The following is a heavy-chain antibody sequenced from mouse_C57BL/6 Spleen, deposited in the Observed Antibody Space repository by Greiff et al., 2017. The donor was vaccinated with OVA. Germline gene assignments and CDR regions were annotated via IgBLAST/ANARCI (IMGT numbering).Heavy chain of an antibody. CDR1: GFTFSDYY. V-gene: IGHV5-12*01. Sequence: EVMLVESGGGLVQPGGSLKLSCAASGFTFSDYYMYWVRQTPEKRLEWVAYLSNGGGSTYYPDTVKGRFTLSTDNAKNTLYLQMSRLKSEDTAMYYCARHRDYGFFDYWGQGTTLTVSS. CDR2: LSNGGGST. CDR3: ARHRDYGFFDY. J-gene: IGHJ2*01. D-gene: IGHD2-4*01.